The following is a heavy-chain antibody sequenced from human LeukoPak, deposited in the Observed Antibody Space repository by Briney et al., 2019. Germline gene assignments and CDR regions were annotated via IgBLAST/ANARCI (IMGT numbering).Heavy chain of an antibody. V-gene: IGHV4-34*01. CDR2: ISYSGTP. Sequence: PSETLSLTYAVYGDPFSAYYWTWVRQAPGKGLEWIGEISYSGTPRYNPSLNSRITITLDTSKKQISVNLSPVTAADTAVYYCVRGNVKHYHSVAGEYYYYFDVWGKGTAVIVTS. J-gene: IGHJ6*03. CDR1: GDPFSAYY. D-gene: IGHD6-19*01. CDR3: VRGNVKHYHSVAGEYYYYFDV.